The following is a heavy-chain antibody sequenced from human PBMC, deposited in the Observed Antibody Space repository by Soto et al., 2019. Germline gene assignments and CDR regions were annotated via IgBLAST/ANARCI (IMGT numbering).Heavy chain of an antibody. Sequence: QVQLVESGGGVVQPGRSLRLSCAASGFTVSSYVMHWVRQAPGKGLEWVDVISNDGSNKYYADSVKGRFTISRDTSKNTLYLQMNSLRAEDTAVYYCAKDRGGITTVVTCLDYWGQGTLGIVAS. CDR1: GFTVSSYV. D-gene: IGHD4-17*01. J-gene: IGHJ4*02. CDR2: ISNDGSNK. V-gene: IGHV3-30*18. CDR3: AKDRGGITTVVTCLDY.